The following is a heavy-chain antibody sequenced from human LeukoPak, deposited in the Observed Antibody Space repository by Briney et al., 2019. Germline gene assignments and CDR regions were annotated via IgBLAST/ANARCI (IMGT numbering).Heavy chain of an antibody. CDR3: AKNLHSGSYPCFDY. D-gene: IGHD1-26*01. Sequence: PGGSLRLSCAASGFTFSSYAMSWVRQAPGKGLEWVSAISGSGGSTYYADSVKDRFTISRDNSKNTLYLQMNSLRAEDTAVYYCAKNLHSGSYPCFDYWGQGTLVTVSS. CDR1: GFTFSSYA. CDR2: ISGSGGST. V-gene: IGHV3-23*01. J-gene: IGHJ4*02.